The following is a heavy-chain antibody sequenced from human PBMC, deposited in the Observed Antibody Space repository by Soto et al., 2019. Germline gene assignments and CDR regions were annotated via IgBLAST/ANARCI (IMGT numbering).Heavy chain of an antibody. D-gene: IGHD5-18*01. CDR2: ISSSSSYI. CDR3: ARQVDTAMAIDY. CDR1: GFTFSSYS. V-gene: IGHV3-21*01. J-gene: IGHJ4*02. Sequence: GGSLRLSCAASGFTFSSYSMNWVRQAPGKWLEWVSSISSSSSYIYYADSVKGRFTISRDNAKNSLYLQMNSLRAEDTAVYYCARQVDTAMAIDYWGQGTLVTVSS.